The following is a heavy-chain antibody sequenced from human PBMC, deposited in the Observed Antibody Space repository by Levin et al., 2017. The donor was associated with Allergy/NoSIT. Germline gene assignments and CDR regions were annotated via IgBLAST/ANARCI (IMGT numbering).Heavy chain of an antibody. CDR1: GYTFTSYG. CDR3: ARGVWGSSRFVDY. CDR2: ISVYNGNA. Sequence: GASVKVSCKASGYTFTSYGITWVRQAPGQGLEWMGWISVYNGNANYAQKFQDRVTMTTDTSTTTAYMELRRLTSDDTAVYYCARGVWGSSRFVDYWGQGTLVSVSS. D-gene: IGHD3-16*02. V-gene: IGHV1-18*01. J-gene: IGHJ4*02.